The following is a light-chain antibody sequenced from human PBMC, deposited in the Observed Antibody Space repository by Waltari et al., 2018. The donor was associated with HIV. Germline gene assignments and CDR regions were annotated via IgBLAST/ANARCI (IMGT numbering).Light chain of an antibody. CDR3: GTWDNSLSAGF. Sequence: QSVLTQPPSVSAPPGQKVTISCSGSSSSFGNNYVTWYQQVPGTAPKLLIYDKKGPPSGIPDRFAGSKSGTSATLAITGLQTGDEADYYCGTWDNSLSAGFFGGGTNLTVL. J-gene: IGLJ2*01. V-gene: IGLV1-51*01. CDR2: DKK. CDR1: SSSFGNNY.